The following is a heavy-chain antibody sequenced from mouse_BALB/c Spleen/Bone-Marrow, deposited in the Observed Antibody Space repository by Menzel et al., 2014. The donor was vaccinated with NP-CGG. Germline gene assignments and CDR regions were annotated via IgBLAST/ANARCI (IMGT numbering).Heavy chain of an antibody. V-gene: IGHV1-69*01. J-gene: IGHJ4*01. D-gene: IGHD2-4*01. CDR3: ARGGDDFSLDY. Sequence: VKLMESGTELVMPGASVKMSCKASGYAFTDRWIHWVKQRPGQGLEWIGAIDTSDSYTNYNQKFKGKATLTVDESSSXAYIHLSSLTSEDSAVYYCARGGDDFSLDYWGQRTSVTVSS. CDR1: GYAFTDRW. CDR2: IDTSDSYT.